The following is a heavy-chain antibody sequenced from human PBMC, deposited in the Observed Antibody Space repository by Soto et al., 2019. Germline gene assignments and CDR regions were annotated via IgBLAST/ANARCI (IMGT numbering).Heavy chain of an antibody. CDR2: IYHSGST. J-gene: IGHJ4*02. Sequence: SETLSLTCAVSGYSISSGYYWGWIRQPPGKGLEWIGSIYHSGSTYYNPSLKSRVTISVDTSKNQFSLKLSSVTAADTAVYYCARCGYDSSGYLFDYWGQGTLVTVSS. CDR3: ARCGYDSSGYLFDY. D-gene: IGHD3-22*01. V-gene: IGHV4-38-2*01. CDR1: GYSISSGYY.